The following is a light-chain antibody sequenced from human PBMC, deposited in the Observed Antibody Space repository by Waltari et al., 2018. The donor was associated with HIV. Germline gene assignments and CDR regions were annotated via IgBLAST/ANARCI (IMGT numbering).Light chain of an antibody. CDR3: QQYGTSPPYT. CDR2: GAS. CDR1: QTISSTY. Sequence: EVVLTQSPGTLSLSPGERATPPCRPSQTISSTYLAWYQQKPGQAPRLLIYGASSRATGIPDRFSGSGSGTDFTLTISRLEPEDFAVYYCQQYGTSPPYTFGQGTKVEIK. V-gene: IGKV3-20*01. J-gene: IGKJ2*01.